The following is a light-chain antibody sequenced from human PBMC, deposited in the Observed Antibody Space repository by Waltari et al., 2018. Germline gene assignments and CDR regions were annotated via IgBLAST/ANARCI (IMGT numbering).Light chain of an antibody. Sequence: EVVLTQSPATLSLSPGDRATLSCRASQSVSTYLAWYQQKPGQAPRLLIYDASNRATGIPARFSGSGSGTDFTLTISSLEPEDFAVYYCQQRNNWYTFGQGTRLEIK. V-gene: IGKV3-11*01. CDR3: QQRNNWYT. CDR2: DAS. CDR1: QSVSTY. J-gene: IGKJ2*01.